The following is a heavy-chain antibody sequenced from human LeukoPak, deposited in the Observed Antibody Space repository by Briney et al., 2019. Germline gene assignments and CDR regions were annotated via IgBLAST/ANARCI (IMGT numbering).Heavy chain of an antibody. CDR2: INHSGST. V-gene: IGHV4-34*01. CDR1: GGSFSGYY. D-gene: IGHD5-12*01. Sequence: SETLSLTCAVYGGSFSGYYWSWIRQPPGKGLEWIGEINHSGSTNYNPSLKSRVTMSVDTSKNQFSLKLSSVTAADTAVYYCARVDIVATIDYWGQGTLVTVSS. CDR3: ARVDIVATIDY. J-gene: IGHJ4*02.